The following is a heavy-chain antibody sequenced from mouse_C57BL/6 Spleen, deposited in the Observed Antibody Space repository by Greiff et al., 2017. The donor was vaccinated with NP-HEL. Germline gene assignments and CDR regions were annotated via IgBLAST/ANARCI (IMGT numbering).Heavy chain of an antibody. D-gene: IGHD3-3*01. J-gene: IGHJ1*03. CDR3: ARGPARGRYFDV. CDR2: IDPSDSET. Sequence: QVQLQQPGAELVRPGSSVKLSCKASGYTFTSYWMHWVKQRPIQGLEWIGNIDPSDSETHYNQKFKDKATLTVDKSSSTAYMQLSSLTSEDSAVYYCARGPARGRYFDVWGTGTTVTVSS. V-gene: IGHV1-52*01. CDR1: GYTFTSYW.